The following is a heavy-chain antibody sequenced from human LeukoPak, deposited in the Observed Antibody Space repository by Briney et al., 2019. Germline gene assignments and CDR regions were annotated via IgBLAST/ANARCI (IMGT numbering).Heavy chain of an antibody. V-gene: IGHV3-30*04. CDR2: ISYDGSNK. D-gene: IGHD4-17*01. J-gene: IGHJ1*01. CDR3: AKDWRDYGPISRLVSYLFQH. Sequence: GGSLRLSCAASGFTFSSYAMHWVRQAPGKGLEWVAVISYDGSNKYYADSVKGRFTISRDNSKNTLYLQMNSLRAEDTAVYYCAKDWRDYGPISRLVSYLFQHWGQGTLVTVSS. CDR1: GFTFSSYA.